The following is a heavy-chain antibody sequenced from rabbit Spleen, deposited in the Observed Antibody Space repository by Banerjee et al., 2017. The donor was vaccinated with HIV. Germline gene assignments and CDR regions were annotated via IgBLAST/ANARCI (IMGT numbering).Heavy chain of an antibody. Sequence: QEQLVESGGDLVKPEGSLTLTCTASGFSFSSSYYMCWVRQAPGKGLEWIACIYTGSSNTYYASWAKGRFTISKTSSTTVTLQMTSLTAADTATYFCARADKGDDIFNLWGQGTLVTVS. CDR2: IYTGSSNT. D-gene: IGHD2-1*01. CDR1: GFSFSSSYY. V-gene: IGHV1S45*01. J-gene: IGHJ4*01. CDR3: ARADKGDDIFNL.